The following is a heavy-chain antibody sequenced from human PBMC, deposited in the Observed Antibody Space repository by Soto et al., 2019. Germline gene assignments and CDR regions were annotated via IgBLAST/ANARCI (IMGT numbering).Heavy chain of an antibody. CDR1: GGSFSGYY. CDR2: INHSGST. V-gene: IGHV4-34*01. CDR3: ARGRYLDYYYYMDV. J-gene: IGHJ6*03. D-gene: IGHD1-1*01. Sequence: QVQLQQWGAGLLKPSETLSLTCAVYGGSFSGYYWSWIRQPPGKGLEWIGEINHSGSTNYNPSLKSRVTISVDTSKNQFSLKLSSVTAADTAVYYCARGRYLDYYYYMDVWGKGTTVTVSS.